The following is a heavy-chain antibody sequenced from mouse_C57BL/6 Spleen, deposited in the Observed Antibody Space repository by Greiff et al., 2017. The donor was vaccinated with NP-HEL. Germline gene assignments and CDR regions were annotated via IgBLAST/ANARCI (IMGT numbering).Heavy chain of an antibody. CDR2: IDPSDSYT. CDR1: GYTFTSYW. CDR3: ARSGYYGSSAWFAY. D-gene: IGHD1-1*01. J-gene: IGHJ3*01. V-gene: IGHV1-50*01. Sequence: QVQLQQPGAELVKPGASVKLSCKASGYTFTSYWMQWVKQRPGQGLEWIGEIDPSDSYTNYNQKFKGKATLTVDTSSSTAYMQLSSLTSEHSAVYYCARSGYYGSSAWFAYWGQGTLVTVSA.